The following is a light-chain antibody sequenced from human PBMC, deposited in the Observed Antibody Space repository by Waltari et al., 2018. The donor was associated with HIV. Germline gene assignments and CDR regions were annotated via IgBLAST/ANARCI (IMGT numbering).Light chain of an antibody. CDR3: QVFGSSPRFT. J-gene: IGKJ3*01. V-gene: IGKV3-20*01. CDR1: QSVSDSF. CDR2: GAS. Sequence: IVLTQPPGTLSSSPGDGATRSCRASQSVSDSFLNWYQQKPGQAPRLLIYGASSRATGIPDRFRGSGSGTDFTLTISRLEPEDYAVYYCQVFGSSPRFTFGPGTRVEIK.